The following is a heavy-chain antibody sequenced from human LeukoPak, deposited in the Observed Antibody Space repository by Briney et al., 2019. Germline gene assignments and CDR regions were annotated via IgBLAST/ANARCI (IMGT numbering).Heavy chain of an antibody. J-gene: IGHJ4*02. D-gene: IGHD1-26*01. Sequence: PGGSLRLSCAASGFAFTAYWMTWVRQAPGKGLECVAHLNQDGSNKYYVDSVKGRFTISRDNAKKSLYLQMNSLRAEDTAVYYCVRDLGGRSGHWGQGTLVTVSS. CDR3: VRDLGGRSGH. V-gene: IGHV3-7*01. CDR1: GFAFTAYW. CDR2: LNQDGSNK.